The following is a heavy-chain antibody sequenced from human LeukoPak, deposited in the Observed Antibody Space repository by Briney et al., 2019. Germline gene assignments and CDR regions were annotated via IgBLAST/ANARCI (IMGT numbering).Heavy chain of an antibody. CDR3: ARRGYSYGGIAY. D-gene: IGHD5-18*01. Sequence: SETLSLTCAVYGGSFSGYYWSWIRQPPGKGLEWIGEINHSGSTNYNPSLKSRVTISVDTSKNQFSLKLSSVTAADTAVYYCARRGYSYGGIAYWGQGTLVTVSS. CDR1: GGSFSGYY. V-gene: IGHV4-34*01. J-gene: IGHJ4*02. CDR2: INHSGST.